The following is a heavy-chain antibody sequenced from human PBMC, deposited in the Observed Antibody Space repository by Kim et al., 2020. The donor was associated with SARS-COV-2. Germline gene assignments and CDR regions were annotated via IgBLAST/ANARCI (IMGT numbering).Heavy chain of an antibody. CDR1: GGSISSSSYY. V-gene: IGHV4-39*01. J-gene: IGHJ3*02. CDR2: IYYSGST. Sequence: SETLSLTCTVSGGSISSSSYYWGWIRQPPGKGLEWIGSIYYSGSTYYNPSLKSRVTISVDTSKNQFSLKLSSVTAADTAVYYCARSWGYYYDSSDAFDI. CDR3: ARSWGYYYDSSDAFDI. D-gene: IGHD3-22*01.